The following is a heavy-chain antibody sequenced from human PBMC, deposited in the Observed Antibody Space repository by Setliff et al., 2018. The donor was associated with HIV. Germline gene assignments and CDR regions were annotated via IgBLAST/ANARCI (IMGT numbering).Heavy chain of an antibody. D-gene: IGHD6-19*01. CDR3: ARDDAVGGGYLDY. J-gene: IGHJ4*02. Sequence: LSLSCAASGFTFGSYSMNWVRQSPGKGLQWLTAITGGGDKIDYINSVKGRFTISRDNSKNMLYLEMTSLRAEDTAVYYCARDDAVGGGYLDYWGQGTLVTVSS. V-gene: IGHV3-23*01. CDR2: ITGGGDKI. CDR1: GFTFGSYS.